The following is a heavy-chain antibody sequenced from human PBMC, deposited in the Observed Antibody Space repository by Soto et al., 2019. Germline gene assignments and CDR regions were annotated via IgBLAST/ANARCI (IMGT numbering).Heavy chain of an antibody. CDR2: ISGSGGST. Sequence: PGGSLRLSCAASGFTFSSYAMSWVRQAPGKGLEWVSAISGSGGSTCYADSVKGRFTISRDNSKNTLYLQMNSLRAEDTAVYYCAKLQRWLPRVDAFDIWGQGTMVTVSS. D-gene: IGHD5-12*01. V-gene: IGHV3-23*01. J-gene: IGHJ3*02. CDR3: AKLQRWLPRVDAFDI. CDR1: GFTFSSYA.